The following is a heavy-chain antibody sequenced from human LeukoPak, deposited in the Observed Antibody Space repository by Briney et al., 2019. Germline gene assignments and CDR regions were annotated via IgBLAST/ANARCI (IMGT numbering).Heavy chain of an antibody. J-gene: IGHJ4*02. CDR3: ASRDYFDY. CDR2: ITADSGTT. Sequence: PGGSLRLSCTASGFTFSSYAMSWVRQAPGKGLEWVSYITADSGTTYYADSVKGRFTISRDNAKNSLFLQMNSLRDEDTAVYYCASRDYFDYWGQGTLVTVSS. V-gene: IGHV3-48*02. CDR1: GFTFSSYA.